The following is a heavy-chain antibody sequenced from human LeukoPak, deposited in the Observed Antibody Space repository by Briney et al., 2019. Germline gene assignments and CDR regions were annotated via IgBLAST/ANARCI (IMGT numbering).Heavy chain of an antibody. Sequence: GGSLRLSCAASGFTFTNYWMHWVRQVPGKGLEWVSRVNNDGSGTSYADSVKGRFTISRDNAKNTLYLQMNSLRAEDTAVYYCARDFFWSGYYVDYWGQGTLVTVSS. CDR1: GFTFTNYW. D-gene: IGHD3-3*01. V-gene: IGHV3-74*01. CDR3: ARDFFWSGYYVDY. J-gene: IGHJ4*02. CDR2: VNNDGSGT.